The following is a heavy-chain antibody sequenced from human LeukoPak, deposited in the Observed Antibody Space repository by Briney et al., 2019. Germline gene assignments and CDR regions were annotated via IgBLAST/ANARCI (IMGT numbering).Heavy chain of an antibody. Sequence: SQTLSLTCAVSGGSISRGDYYWSWIRQPPGKGLEWIGYIYYSGSTYYNPSLKSRVTISVDTSKNQFSLKLSSVTAADTAVYYCAREGYGGNSSNWGQGTLVTVSS. CDR3: AREGYGGNSSN. V-gene: IGHV4-30-4*01. D-gene: IGHD4-23*01. CDR2: IYYSGST. J-gene: IGHJ4*02. CDR1: GGSISRGDYY.